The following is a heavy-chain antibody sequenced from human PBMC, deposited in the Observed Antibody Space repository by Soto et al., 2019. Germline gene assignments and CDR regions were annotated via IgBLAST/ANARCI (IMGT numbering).Heavy chain of an antibody. Sequence: PSETLSLTCTVSGGSISSGGYYWSWTRQHPGKGLEWIGYIYYSGSTYYNQSLKSRVTISVDTSKNQFSLKLSSVTAAGTAVYYCARDQLPYYYDSSGPRGAFDIWGQGTMVTVSS. V-gene: IGHV4-31*03. CDR2: IYYSGST. CDR1: GGSISSGGYY. J-gene: IGHJ3*02. CDR3: ARDQLPYYYDSSGPRGAFDI. D-gene: IGHD3-22*01.